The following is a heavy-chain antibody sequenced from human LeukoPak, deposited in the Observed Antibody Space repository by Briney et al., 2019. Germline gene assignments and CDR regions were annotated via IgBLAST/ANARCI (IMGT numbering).Heavy chain of an antibody. CDR1: GFTLRGYG. CDR3: AKEGPDRTMDV. Sequence: GGSLRLSCAASGFTLRGYGMHWVRQAPGKGLEWVAVISYDGSNKYYADSVKGRFTISRDNSKNTLYLQMNSLRAEDTAVYYCAKEGPDRTMDVWGKGTTVTVSS. V-gene: IGHV3-30*18. D-gene: IGHD3-22*01. J-gene: IGHJ6*03. CDR2: ISYDGSNK.